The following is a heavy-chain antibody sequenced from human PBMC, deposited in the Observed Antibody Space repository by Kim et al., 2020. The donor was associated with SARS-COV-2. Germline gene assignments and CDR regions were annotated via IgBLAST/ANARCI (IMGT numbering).Heavy chain of an antibody. D-gene: IGHD5-12*01. CDR2: ISSSSTI. CDR1: GFTFSSYS. CDR3: ARDLGIVATIFNYYGMDV. Sequence: GGSLRLSCAASGFTFSSYSMNWVRQAPGKGLEWVSYISSSSTIYYADSVKGRFTISRDNAKNSLYLQMNSLRDEDTAVYYCARDLGIVATIFNYYGMDVWGQGTTVTVSS. J-gene: IGHJ6*02. V-gene: IGHV3-48*02.